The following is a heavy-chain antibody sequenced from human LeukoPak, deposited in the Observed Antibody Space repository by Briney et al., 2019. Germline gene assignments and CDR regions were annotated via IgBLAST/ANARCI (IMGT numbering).Heavy chain of an antibody. J-gene: IGHJ4*02. V-gene: IGHV4-4*07. CDR3: ARSFYGSGNFDL. D-gene: IGHD3-10*01. CDR2: IYPSGST. Sequence: SETLSLTCSVSGGSISSYCWNWIRQPAGKGLEWIGRIYPSGSTKYNPSLKSRVTMSLDTPKILFSLKLSSVTAADTAIYYCARSFYGSGNFDLWGQGTLVTVSS. CDR1: GGSISSYC.